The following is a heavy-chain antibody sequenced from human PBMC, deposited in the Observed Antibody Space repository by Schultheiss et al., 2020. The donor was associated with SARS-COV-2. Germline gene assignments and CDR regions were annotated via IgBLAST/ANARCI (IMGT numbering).Heavy chain of an antibody. CDR1: GGSFSGYY. D-gene: IGHD2-2*01. CDR3: ARGSYCSSTSCYEPGGWFDP. CDR2: VYYSGST. V-gene: IGHV4-59*01. Sequence: SETLSLTCAVYGGSFSGYYWSWIRQPPEKPLEWIGYVYYSGSTDYNPSLKSRVTISVDTSKNQFSLKLSSVTAADTAVYYCARGSYCSSTSCYEPGGWFDPWGQGTLVTVSS. J-gene: IGHJ5*02.